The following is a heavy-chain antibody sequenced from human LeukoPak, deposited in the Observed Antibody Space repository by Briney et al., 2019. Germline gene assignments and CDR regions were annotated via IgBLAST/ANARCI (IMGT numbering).Heavy chain of an antibody. CDR2: FDPEDGET. D-gene: IGHD3-10*01. V-gene: IGHV1-24*01. CDR3: ATGGFMVRGVIIPH. CDR1: GYTLTELS. Sequence: ASVKVSCKVSGYTLTELSMHWVRQAPGKGVERRGGFDPEDGETIYAQKFQGRVTMTEDTSTDTAYMELSSLRSEDTAVYYCATGGFMVRGVIIPHWGQGTLVTVSS. J-gene: IGHJ4*02.